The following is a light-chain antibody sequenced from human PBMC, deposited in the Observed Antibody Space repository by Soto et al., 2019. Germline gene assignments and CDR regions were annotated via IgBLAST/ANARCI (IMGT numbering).Light chain of an antibody. J-gene: IGKJ5*01. V-gene: IGKV1-39*01. CDR3: QQSYSTPIT. CDR1: QSISIY. CDR2: AAS. Sequence: IPLTQSPSSLYASAGDTVTITCRASQSISIYLNWYQQKPGRAPNLLIYAASGLQTGVPSRFSGSGSETDFNFTISSLQPEDFATYYCQQSYSTPITFGQGTRLEI.